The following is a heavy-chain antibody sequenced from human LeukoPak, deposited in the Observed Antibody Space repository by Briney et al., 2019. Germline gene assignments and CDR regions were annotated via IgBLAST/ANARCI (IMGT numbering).Heavy chain of an antibody. CDR2: IYYSGST. J-gene: IGHJ6*02. Sequence: SETLSLTCTVSGGSISSYYWSWIRQPPGKGLEWIGYIYYSGSTNYNPSLKSRVTISVDTSKNQFSLKLSSVTAADTAVYYCASTRWGADYGGNSGDYYYYGMDVWGQGTTVTVSS. D-gene: IGHD4-23*01. V-gene: IGHV4-59*08. CDR3: ASTRWGADYGGNSGDYYYYGMDV. CDR1: GGSISSYY.